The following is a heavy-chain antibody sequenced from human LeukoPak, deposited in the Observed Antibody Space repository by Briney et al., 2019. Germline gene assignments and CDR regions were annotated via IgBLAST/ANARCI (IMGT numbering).Heavy chain of an antibody. J-gene: IGHJ6*04. CDR3: ARDSGNYSSSWIYYYGMDV. CDR1: GGTFSSYA. V-gene: IGHV1-69*01. D-gene: IGHD6-13*01. CDR2: IIPIFGTA. Sequence: SVKVSCKASGGTFSSYAISWVRQAPGQGLEWMGGIIPIFGTANYAQKFQGRVTITADESTSTAYMELSSLRSEDTAVYYCARDSGNYSSSWIYYYGMDVWGKGTTVTVSS.